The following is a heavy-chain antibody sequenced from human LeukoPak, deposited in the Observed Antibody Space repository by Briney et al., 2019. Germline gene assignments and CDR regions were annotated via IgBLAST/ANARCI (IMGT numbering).Heavy chain of an antibody. J-gene: IGHJ4*02. CDR3: ARDATYCTNGVCYTRFDY. CDR2: MNLDGSEK. CDR1: GFNFTSHW. V-gene: IGHV3-7*01. D-gene: IGHD2-8*01. Sequence: PGGSLRLSCAASGFNFTSHWMSWVRQAPGKGLEWVARMNLDGSEKYYVDSVKGRFTISRDNAKTSLYLEMNSLRAEDTAVYYCARDATYCTNGVCYTRFDYWGQGTLVTVSS.